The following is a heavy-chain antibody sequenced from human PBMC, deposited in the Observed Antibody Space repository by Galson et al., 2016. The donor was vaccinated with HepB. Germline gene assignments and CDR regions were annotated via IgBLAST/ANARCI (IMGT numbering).Heavy chain of an antibody. CDR3: ARDTMSALDV. V-gene: IGHV4-4*07. Sequence: LSLTCTISGDSISIYYWSWIRQPAGRGLEWIGRADVLGGANYSPSLKNRVTILVDTSKNQFSLKLTSVTAADTAVYYCARDTMSALDVWGKGTTVRVSA. CDR2: ADVLGGA. J-gene: IGHJ6*04. D-gene: IGHD3-3*01. CDR1: GDSISIYY.